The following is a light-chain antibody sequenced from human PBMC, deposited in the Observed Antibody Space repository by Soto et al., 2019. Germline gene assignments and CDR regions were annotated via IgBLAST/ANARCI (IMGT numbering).Light chain of an antibody. CDR2: KAS. J-gene: IGKJ1*01. V-gene: IGKV1-5*03. CDR1: QSISSW. Sequence: DIQMTQSPSILSASVGDSVTITCRASQSISSWLAWYQQKPGKAPNLLIYKASHLENGVPSRFSGSGSGTEFTLTISSLQPGDFATYYCQHYNTYPWTVGQGNKVDIK. CDR3: QHYNTYPWT.